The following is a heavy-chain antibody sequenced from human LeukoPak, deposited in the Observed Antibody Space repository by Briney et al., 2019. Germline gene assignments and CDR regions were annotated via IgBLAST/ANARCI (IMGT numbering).Heavy chain of an antibody. CDR3: ARGSPFDYGDYVVDY. Sequence: SETLSLTCTVSGGSISSGGYYWSWIRQHPGKGLEWIGYIYYSGSTYYNPSLKSRVTISVDTSKNQFSLKLSSVTAADTAVYYCARGSPFDYGDYVVDYWGQGTLVTVSS. CDR2: IYYSGST. J-gene: IGHJ4*02. V-gene: IGHV4-31*03. CDR1: GGSISSGGYY. D-gene: IGHD4-17*01.